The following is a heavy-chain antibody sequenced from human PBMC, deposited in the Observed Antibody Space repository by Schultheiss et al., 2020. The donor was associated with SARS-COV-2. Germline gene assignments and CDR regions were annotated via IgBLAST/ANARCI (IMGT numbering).Heavy chain of an antibody. CDR1: GGSISSYY. D-gene: IGHD3-3*01. J-gene: IGHJ4*02. CDR2: IYYSGST. V-gene: IGHV4-59*08. Sequence: SQTLSLTCTVSGGSISSYYWSWIRQPPGKGLEWIGYIYYSGSTNYNPSLKSRVTISVDTSKNQFSLKLSPVTAADTAVYYCASSSIFGVVTGYWGQGTLVTVSS. CDR3: ASSSIFGVVTGY.